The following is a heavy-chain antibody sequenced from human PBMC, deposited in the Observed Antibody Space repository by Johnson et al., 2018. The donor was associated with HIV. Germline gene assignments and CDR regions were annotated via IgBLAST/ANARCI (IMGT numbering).Heavy chain of an antibody. CDR3: AAPDIVVVVALECDAFDI. Sequence: QVQLLESGGGVVQPGGSLRLSCAASGFTFSSYGMHWVRQAPGKGLEWVAFIRYDGSNKYYADSVKGRFTISRDNSKNTLYLQMNSLRAEDTAVYYCAAPDIVVVVALECDAFDIWGQGTMVTVSS. J-gene: IGHJ3*02. D-gene: IGHD2-15*01. CDR1: GFTFSSYG. V-gene: IGHV3-30*02. CDR2: IRYDGSNK.